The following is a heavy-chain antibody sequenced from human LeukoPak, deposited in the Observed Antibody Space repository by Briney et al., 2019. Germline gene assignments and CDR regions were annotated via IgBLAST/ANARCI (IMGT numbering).Heavy chain of an antibody. CDR2: IYYSGST. D-gene: IGHD3-10*01. V-gene: IGHV4-59*12. CDR1: GGSISSYY. Sequence: SETLSLTCTVSGGSISSYYWSWIRQPPGKGLEWIGYIYYSGSTNYNPSLKSRVTISVDTSKNQFSLKLSSVTAADTAVYYCARDWGDPRITMVRDHYGMDVWGQGTTVTVSS. CDR3: ARDWGDPRITMVRDHYGMDV. J-gene: IGHJ6*02.